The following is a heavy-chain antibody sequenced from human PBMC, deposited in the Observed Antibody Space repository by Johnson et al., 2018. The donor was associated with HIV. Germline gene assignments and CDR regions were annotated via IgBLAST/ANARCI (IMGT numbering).Heavy chain of an antibody. D-gene: IGHD3-16*01. CDR2: IYSGGST. J-gene: IGHJ3*02. CDR3: AGGPDAFDI. V-gene: IGHV3-66*01. CDR1: GFTFDDYA. Sequence: VQLVESGGGLVQPGRSLRLSCAASGFTFDDYAMHWVRQAPGRGLEWVSVIYSGGSTYYADSVKGRFTISRDNSKNTLYLQMNSLRAEDTAVDYCAGGPDAFDIWGQGTMVTVSS.